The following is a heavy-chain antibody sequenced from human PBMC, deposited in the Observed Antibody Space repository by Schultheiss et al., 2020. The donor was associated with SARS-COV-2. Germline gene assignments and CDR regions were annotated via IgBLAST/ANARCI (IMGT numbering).Heavy chain of an antibody. CDR3: ARGSAQGDIVVVPAARGHRKYYFDY. CDR1: GFTFSSYA. Sequence: GGSLRLSCAASGFTFSSYAMSWVRQAPGKGLEWVSAISGSGGSTYYADSVKGRFTISRDNSKNTLYLQMNSLRAEDTAVYYCARGSAQGDIVVVPAARGHRKYYFDYWGQGTLVTVSS. J-gene: IGHJ4*02. CDR2: ISGSGGST. V-gene: IGHV3-23*01. D-gene: IGHD2-2*01.